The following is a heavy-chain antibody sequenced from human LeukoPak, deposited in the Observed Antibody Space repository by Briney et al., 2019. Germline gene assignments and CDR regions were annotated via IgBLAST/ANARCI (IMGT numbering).Heavy chain of an antibody. CDR2: ISDGGRPL. V-gene: IGHV3-11*01. Sequence: GGSLRLSCAASGFIFSDYYMSWIRQAPGKGLEWVSFISDGGRPLHYADSVKGRFTISRDNAKSSLYLQMNSLRDEDTAVYFCARRYCTPSSCYSDYWGQGALVTVSS. CDR1: GFIFSDYY. D-gene: IGHD2-8*01. CDR3: ARRYCTPSSCYSDY. J-gene: IGHJ4*02.